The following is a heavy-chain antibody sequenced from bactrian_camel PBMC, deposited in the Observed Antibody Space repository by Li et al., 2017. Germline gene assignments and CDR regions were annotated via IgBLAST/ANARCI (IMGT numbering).Heavy chain of an antibody. CDR3: AAAFQAGY. CDR2: IYNQNKYT. V-gene: IGHV3-2*01. CDR1: GLTFSNYD. J-gene: IGHJ6*01. D-gene: IGHD3*01. Sequence: QVQLVESGGDLVQPGGSLRLSCAASGLTFSNYDMGWVRQAPGKGLEWVASIYNQNKYTYYTDAVKGRFTISRDDAKNTLYLQINSLKTEDAGVYYCAAAFQAGYWGQGTQVTVS.